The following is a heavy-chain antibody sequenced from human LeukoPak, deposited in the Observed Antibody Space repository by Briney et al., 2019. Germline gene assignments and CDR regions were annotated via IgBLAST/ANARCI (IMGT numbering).Heavy chain of an antibody. V-gene: IGHV3-30*01. Sequence: GGSLRLSCAASGFTFSSYAMHWVRQAPGKGLEWVAVISYDGSNKYYADSVKGRFTISRDNSKNTLYLQMNSLRAEDTAVYYCARVGTDCSGGSCPSKNYYYYMDVWGKGTTVTVPS. CDR3: ARVGTDCSGGSCPSKNYYYYMDV. J-gene: IGHJ6*03. CDR1: GFTFSSYA. D-gene: IGHD2-15*01. CDR2: ISYDGSNK.